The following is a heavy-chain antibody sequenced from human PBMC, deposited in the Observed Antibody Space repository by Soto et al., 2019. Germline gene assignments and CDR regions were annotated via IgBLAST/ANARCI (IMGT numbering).Heavy chain of an antibody. D-gene: IGHD2-2*01. CDR2: IKQDGSEK. Sequence: EVQLVESGGGLVQPGGSLRLSCAASGFTFSSYWMSWVRQAPGKGLEWVANIKQDGSEKYYVDSVKGRFTISRDNAKNSLYLQMNSLRAEDTAVYYCVRLVVPAASAFDIWGQGTMVTVSS. CDR3: VRLVVPAASAFDI. CDR1: GFTFSSYW. V-gene: IGHV3-7*01. J-gene: IGHJ3*02.